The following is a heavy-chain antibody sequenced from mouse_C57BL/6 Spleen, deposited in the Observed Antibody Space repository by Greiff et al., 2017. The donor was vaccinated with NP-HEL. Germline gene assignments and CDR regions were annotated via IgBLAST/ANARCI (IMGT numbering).Heavy chain of an antibody. CDR1: GFTFSDYG. CDR2: ISSGSSTI. V-gene: IGHV5-17*01. D-gene: IGHD1-1*01. Sequence: EVKLVESGGGLVKPGGSLKLSCAASGFTFSDYGMHWVRQAPGKGLEGVAYISSGSSTIYYVDTVKGRFPISRDTAKNTPFLHMTSRRSEDTAMYYCAKEGTVVATRYFDVWGTGTTVTVSS. CDR3: AKEGTVVATRYFDV. J-gene: IGHJ1*03.